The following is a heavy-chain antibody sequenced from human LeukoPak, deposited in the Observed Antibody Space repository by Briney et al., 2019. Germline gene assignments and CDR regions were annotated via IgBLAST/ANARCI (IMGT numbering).Heavy chain of an antibody. V-gene: IGHV3-30*02. Sequence: GGSLRLSCAASGFTFSSYWMSWVRQAPGKGLEWVAFIRYDGSNKYYADSVKGRFTISRDNSKNTLYLQMNSLRAEDTAVYYCAKDLSWTAGYFDYWGQGTLVTVSS. CDR3: AKDLSWTAGYFDY. CDR1: GFTFSSYW. D-gene: IGHD3/OR15-3a*01. J-gene: IGHJ4*02. CDR2: IRYDGSNK.